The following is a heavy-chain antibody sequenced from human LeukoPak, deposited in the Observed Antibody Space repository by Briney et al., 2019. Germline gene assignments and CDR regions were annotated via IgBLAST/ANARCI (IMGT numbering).Heavy chain of an antibody. V-gene: IGHV3-66*01. CDR2: LYGDDTT. J-gene: IGHJ4*02. CDR1: GFSVTGNY. D-gene: IGHD6-25*01. Sequence: GGSLRLSCAASGFSVTGNYMTWVRQAPGEGLEWVSVLYGDDTTHYPDSVKGRFTISRDSSKNTLHLQMISLRVEDTAVYYCAKFIATGGTAWADFIDYWGQGTLVTVSS. CDR3: AKFIATGGTAWADFIDY.